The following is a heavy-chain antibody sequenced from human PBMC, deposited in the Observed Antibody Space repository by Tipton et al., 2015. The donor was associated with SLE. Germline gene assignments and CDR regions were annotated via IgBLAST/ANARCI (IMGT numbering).Heavy chain of an antibody. CDR2: MYYSGNS. V-gene: IGHV4-59*01. CDR1: GASIRSYY. J-gene: IGHJ6*04. CDR3: ARDRSSSPGYMDV. Sequence: TLSLTCTVSGASIRSYYWSWIRQPPGKGLEWIGYMYYSGNSDYNPPLKSRVTISVDTSKNQFSLKLSSVTAADTAVYYCARDRSSSPGYMDVWGRGTTVIVSS. D-gene: IGHD6-6*01.